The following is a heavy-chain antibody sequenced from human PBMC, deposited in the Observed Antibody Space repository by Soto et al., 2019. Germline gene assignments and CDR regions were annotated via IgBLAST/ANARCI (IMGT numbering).Heavy chain of an antibody. CDR1: GYTFTSYA. CDR3: ARASIRFLEWYDYGYYYYGMDV. J-gene: IGHJ6*02. Sequence: QVQLVQSGAEVKKPGASVKVSCKASGYTFTSYAMHWVRQAPGQRLEWMGWINAGNGNTKYSQKFQGRVTITRDTSASTAYMELSSLRSEDTAVYYCARASIRFLEWYDYGYYYYGMDVWGQGTTVTVSS. CDR2: INAGNGNT. V-gene: IGHV1-3*01. D-gene: IGHD3-3*01.